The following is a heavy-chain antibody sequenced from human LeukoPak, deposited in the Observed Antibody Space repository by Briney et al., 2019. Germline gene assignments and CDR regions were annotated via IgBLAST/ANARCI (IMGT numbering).Heavy chain of an antibody. Sequence: PSETLSLTCTVSGGSISSYYWSWIRQPPGKGLEWIGYIYTSGSTNYNPSLKSRVTISVDTSKNQFSLKLSSVTAADTAVYYCARAKRDYYDNSGYESYYYFMDVWGKGTTVTVSS. CDR1: GGSISSYY. V-gene: IGHV4-4*09. CDR3: ARAKRDYYDNSGYESYYYFMDV. J-gene: IGHJ6*03. CDR2: IYTSGST. D-gene: IGHD3-22*01.